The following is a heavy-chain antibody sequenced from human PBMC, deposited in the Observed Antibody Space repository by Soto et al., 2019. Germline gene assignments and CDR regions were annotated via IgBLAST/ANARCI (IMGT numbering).Heavy chain of an antibody. CDR3: ARDMSSSWGQQDHYYYYYGMDV. D-gene: IGHD2-2*01. Sequence: QVQLVESGGGVVQPGRSLRLSCAASGFTFSSYGMHWVRQAPGKGLEWVAVIWYDGSNKYYADSVKGRFTISRDNSKXTLYLQMNSLRAEDTAGYYCARDMSSSWGQQDHYYYYYGMDVWGQGTTVSVSS. J-gene: IGHJ6*02. CDR1: GFTFSSYG. V-gene: IGHV3-33*01. CDR2: IWYDGSNK.